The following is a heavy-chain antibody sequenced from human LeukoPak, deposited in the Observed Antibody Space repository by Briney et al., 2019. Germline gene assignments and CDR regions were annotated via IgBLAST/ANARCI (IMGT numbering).Heavy chain of an antibody. D-gene: IGHD3-10*01. V-gene: IGHV1-69*13. CDR2: IIPIFGTA. Sequence: SVKVSCKASGGTFSSYAISWVRQAPEQGLEWMGGIIPIFGTANYAQKFQGRVTITADESTSTAYMELSSLRSEDTAVYYCARDTLGSGPAPYGMDVWGQGTTVTVSS. J-gene: IGHJ6*02. CDR1: GGTFSSYA. CDR3: ARDTLGSGPAPYGMDV.